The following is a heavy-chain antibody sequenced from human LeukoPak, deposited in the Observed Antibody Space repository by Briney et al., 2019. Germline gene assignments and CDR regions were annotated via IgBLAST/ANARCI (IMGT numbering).Heavy chain of an antibody. Sequence: GESLKISCRVSGYSFASYWIGWVRQMPGKGLEWMGIIYPGDSDTRYSPSFQGQVTMSADKSISTAYLQWSSLKPSDSGIYYCARPGCGGPFDYWGQGTVVTVPS. CDR2: IYPGDSDT. CDR3: ARPGCGGPFDY. J-gene: IGHJ4*02. CDR1: GYSFASYW. D-gene: IGHD2-21*01. V-gene: IGHV5-51*01.